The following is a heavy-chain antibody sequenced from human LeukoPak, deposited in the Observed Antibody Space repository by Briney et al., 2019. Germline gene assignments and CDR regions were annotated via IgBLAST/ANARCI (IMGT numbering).Heavy chain of an antibody. V-gene: IGHV4-30-4*08. D-gene: IGHD3-16*02. CDR3: ARELRLGELSLNGMDY. CDR2: IYYSGST. J-gene: IGHJ4*02. Sequence: PSETLSLTCTVSGGSISSGGYYWSWIRQPPGKGLEWIGCIYYSGSTYYNPSLKSRVTISVDTSKNQFSLKLSSVTAADTAVYYCARELRLGELSLNGMDYWGQGTLVTVSS. CDR1: GGSISSGGYY.